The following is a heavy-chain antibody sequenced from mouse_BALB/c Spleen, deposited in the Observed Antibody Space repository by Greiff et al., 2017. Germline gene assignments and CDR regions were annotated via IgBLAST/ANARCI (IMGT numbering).Heavy chain of an antibody. Sequence: EVQLQQSGAELVRSGASVKLSCTASGFNIKDYYMHWVKQRPEQGLEWIGWIDPENGDTEYAPKFQGKATMTADTSSNTAYLPLSSLTSEDTAVYYGNAGVRPAFADWGQGTLVTVSA. V-gene: IGHV14-4*02. CDR1: GFNIKDYY. D-gene: IGHD2-14*01. CDR3: NAGVRPAFAD. CDR2: IDPENGDT. J-gene: IGHJ3*01.